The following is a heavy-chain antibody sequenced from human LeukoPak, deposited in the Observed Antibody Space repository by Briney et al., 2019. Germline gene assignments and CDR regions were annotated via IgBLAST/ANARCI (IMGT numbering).Heavy chain of an antibody. CDR3: AREKYGSPVAAPDH. D-gene: IGHD2-15*01. J-gene: IGHJ4*02. CDR2: INPSGGST. V-gene: IGHV1-46*01. CDR1: GYTFTSYF. Sequence: ASVTVSCKTSGYTFTSYFIHWVRQVPGQGLEWMGLINPSGGSTNYAHQFQGRVTMTRDTSTSTVYMELSSLRSEDTAVFYCAREKYGSPVAAPDHWGQGTLVTVSS.